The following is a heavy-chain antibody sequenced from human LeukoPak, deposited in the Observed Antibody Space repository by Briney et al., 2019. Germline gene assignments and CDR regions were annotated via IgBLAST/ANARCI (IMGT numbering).Heavy chain of an antibody. CDR1: GGSISSGSYY. CDR2: IYTSGST. J-gene: IGHJ4*02. V-gene: IGHV4-61*02. D-gene: IGHD3-22*01. CDR3: ARSSGYYLYYFDY. Sequence: SETLSLTCTVSGGSISSGSYYWSWIRQPAGKGLEWTGRIYTSGSTNYNPSLKSRVTISVDTSKNQFSLKLSSVTAADTAVYYCARSSGYYLYYFDYWGQGTLVILSS.